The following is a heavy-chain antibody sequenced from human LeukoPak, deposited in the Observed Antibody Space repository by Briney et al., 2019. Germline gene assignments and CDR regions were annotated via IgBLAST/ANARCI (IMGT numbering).Heavy chain of an antibody. V-gene: IGHV4-30-2*01. CDR2: IYHSGST. CDR3: ARGRRDILTGYYHLDY. J-gene: IGHJ4*02. CDR1: GGSISSGGYS. D-gene: IGHD3-9*01. Sequence: PSQTLSLTCGVSGGSISSGGYSWSWIRQPPGKGLEWIGYIYHSGSTYYNPSLKSRVTISVDRSKNQFSLKLSSVTAADTAVYHCARGRRDILTGYYHLDYWGQGTLVTVSS.